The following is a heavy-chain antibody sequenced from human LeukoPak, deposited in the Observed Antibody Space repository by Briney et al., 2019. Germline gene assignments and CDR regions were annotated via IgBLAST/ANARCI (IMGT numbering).Heavy chain of an antibody. J-gene: IGHJ6*02. CDR3: ARYVLRFLEWLPDYYGMDV. D-gene: IGHD3-3*01. Sequence: GXSVKVSCKASGYTFTSYGISWVRQAPGQGLEWMGWISAYNGNTNYAQKLQGRVTMTTDTSTSTAYMELRSLRSDDTAVYYCARYVLRFLEWLPDYYGMDVWGQGTTVTVSS. V-gene: IGHV1-18*01. CDR2: ISAYNGNT. CDR1: GYTFTSYG.